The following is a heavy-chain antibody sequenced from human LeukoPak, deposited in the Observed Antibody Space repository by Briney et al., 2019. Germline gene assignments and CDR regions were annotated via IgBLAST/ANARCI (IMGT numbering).Heavy chain of an antibody. Sequence: PGGSLRLSCAGSGFTFSSYWMHWVRQAPGRGLVWVSRIHSDGRITTYADSVKGRFTISKDNARNTLYLQMNTLRVEDTAVYYCARAQDSYNSLYFDYWGQGALVTVSS. CDR1: GFTFSSYW. J-gene: IGHJ4*02. V-gene: IGHV3-74*01. D-gene: IGHD5-24*01. CDR2: IHSDGRIT. CDR3: ARAQDSYNSLYFDY.